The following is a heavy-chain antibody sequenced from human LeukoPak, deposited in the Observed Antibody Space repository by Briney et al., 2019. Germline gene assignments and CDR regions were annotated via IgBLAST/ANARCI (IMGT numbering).Heavy chain of an antibody. CDR1: GFTFSTYW. CDR3: ASHHNWRFDY. Sequence: GGSLRLSCAASGFTFSTYWMSWVRQAPGKGLEWVANIRQDGNEKYYVDFVKGRFTISRDNAKNSLYLQMNSLRAEDTAVYFCASHHNWRFDYWGQGTLVTVSS. J-gene: IGHJ4*02. CDR2: IRQDGNEK. V-gene: IGHV3-7*03. D-gene: IGHD1-1*01.